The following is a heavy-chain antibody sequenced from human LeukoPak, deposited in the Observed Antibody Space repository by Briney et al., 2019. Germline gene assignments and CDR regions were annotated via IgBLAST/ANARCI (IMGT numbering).Heavy chain of an antibody. CDR2: VHRSGTA. CDR1: GYSISSGYY. D-gene: IGHD5-24*01. Sequence: PSETLSLTCGVSGYSISSGYYWGWIRQPPGKGLGWIGCVHRSGTAYYNPSLESRVSISVDTSKNHFSLKLTSMTATDTAVYFCAREGDGYNFGSWGQGTLVTVSS. J-gene: IGHJ5*01. V-gene: IGHV4-38-2*02. CDR3: AREGDGYNFGS.